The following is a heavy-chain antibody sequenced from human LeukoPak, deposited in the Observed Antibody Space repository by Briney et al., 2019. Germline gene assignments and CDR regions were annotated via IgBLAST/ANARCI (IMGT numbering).Heavy chain of an antibody. CDR3: ARVYDSSGSDAFDI. Sequence: SVKVSCKASGGTFSSYAISWMRQAPGQGLEWMGGIIPIFGTANYAQKFQGRVTITADESTSTAYMELSSLRSEDTAVYYCARVYDSSGSDAFDIWGQGTMVTVSS. J-gene: IGHJ3*02. V-gene: IGHV1-69*13. D-gene: IGHD3-22*01. CDR1: GGTFSSYA. CDR2: IIPIFGTA.